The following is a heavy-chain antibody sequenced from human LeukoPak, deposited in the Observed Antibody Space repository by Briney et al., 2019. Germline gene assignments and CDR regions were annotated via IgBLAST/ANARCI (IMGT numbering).Heavy chain of an antibody. CDR2: IYYSGST. Sequence: SETLSLTCTVSGGSISSGGYYWSWIRQHPGKGLEWLGYIYYSGSTYYNPSLKSRVTISVDTSKNQFSLKLSSVTAADTAVYYCARVLGGSSSYYYYGMDVWGQGTTVTVSS. J-gene: IGHJ6*02. D-gene: IGHD6-6*01. CDR3: ARVLGGSSSYYYYGMDV. CDR1: GGSISSGGYY. V-gene: IGHV4-31*03.